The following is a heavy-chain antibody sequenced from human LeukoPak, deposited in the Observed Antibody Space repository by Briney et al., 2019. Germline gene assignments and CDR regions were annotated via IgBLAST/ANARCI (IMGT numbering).Heavy chain of an antibody. D-gene: IGHD3-22*01. Sequence: PGRSPRLSCAASGFTFDDYAMHWVRQAPGKGLEWVSGISWNSGSIGYADSVKGRFTISRDNAKNSLYLQMNSLRAEDTALYYCAKGNYYNNWFDPWGQGTLVTVSS. CDR1: GFTFDDYA. J-gene: IGHJ5*02. CDR2: ISWNSGSI. CDR3: AKGNYYNNWFDP. V-gene: IGHV3-9*01.